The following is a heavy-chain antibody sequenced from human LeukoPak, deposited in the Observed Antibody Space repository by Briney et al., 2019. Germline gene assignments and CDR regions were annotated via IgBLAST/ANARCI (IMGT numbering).Heavy chain of an antibody. Sequence: AGRSLRLSCAVSGFTFTNAWMSCVRQPPGDGLDWVGRIPSKIDGGTTHYAAPVKGRFTLSREDSKNTRDLQMKSLKTEDTAVYYYTTDQYDILTGYYMGYFDYWGQGTLVTVSS. J-gene: IGHJ4*02. CDR1: GFTFTNAW. CDR2: IPSKIDGGTT. CDR3: TTDQYDILTGYYMGYFDY. V-gene: IGHV3-15*01. D-gene: IGHD3-9*01.